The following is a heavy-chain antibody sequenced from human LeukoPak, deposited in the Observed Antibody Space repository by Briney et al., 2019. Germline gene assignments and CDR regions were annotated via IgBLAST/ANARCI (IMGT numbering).Heavy chain of an antibody. Sequence: SETLSLTCTVSGGSISSSSYQWGWLRQPPGRGLEWIVNLYFGGNTYYSPYLRYRVTVSVDTSRNQFSLQLSSVTAADTAVYYCARLRRTTVTTYNYHHSMDVWGKGTTVTVSS. V-gene: IGHV4-39*01. CDR2: LYFGGNT. D-gene: IGHD4-11*01. CDR1: GGSISSSSYQ. J-gene: IGHJ6*04. CDR3: ARLRRTTVTTYNYHHSMDV.